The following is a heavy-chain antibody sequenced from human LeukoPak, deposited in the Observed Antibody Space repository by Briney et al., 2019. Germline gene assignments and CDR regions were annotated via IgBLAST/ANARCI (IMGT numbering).Heavy chain of an antibody. CDR1: GFPFSIYE. D-gene: IGHD6-19*01. J-gene: IGHJ4*02. V-gene: IGHV3-48*03. CDR3: ALLAVASDFDY. CDR2: IASSGTTI. Sequence: GGSLRLSCAVSGFPFSIYEMNWVRQAPGKGLEWVSNIASSGTTIYYADSVKGRFSISRDNAKSSLYLQMNSLRVADTAAYYCALLAVASDFDYWGQGALVTVSS.